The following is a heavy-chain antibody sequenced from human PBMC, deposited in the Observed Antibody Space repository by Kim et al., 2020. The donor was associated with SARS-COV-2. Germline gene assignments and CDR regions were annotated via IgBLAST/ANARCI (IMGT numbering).Heavy chain of an antibody. D-gene: IGHD3-10*01. J-gene: IGHJ4*02. CDR2: ISYDGSDK. CDR3: ARNARNTMIRGVIFY. V-gene: IGHV3-30*04. Sequence: GGSLRLSCAASQFTFKSYTMHWVRQTPGKGLEWVAAISYDGSDKYYADFVKGRFTISRDTSNNTLYLQMTRLTTEDTAVYYCARNARNTMIRGVIFYWGQGTLVPVSS. CDR1: QFTFKSYT.